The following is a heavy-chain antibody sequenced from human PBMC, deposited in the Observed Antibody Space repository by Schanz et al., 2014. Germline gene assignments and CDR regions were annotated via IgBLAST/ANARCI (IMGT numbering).Heavy chain of an antibody. CDR2: INPDGSGK. D-gene: IGHD3-9*01. J-gene: IGHJ3*01. Sequence: EVQLVESGGCLVQPGGSLRLSCAASGFSVSSNYMSWVRQAPGKGLEWVAKINPDGSGKYYVVSVEGRFTISRDNAKKSLDLHMNSLTAEDTAVYYCARDDKRYFDWLSTFDLWGQGTMVAVSS. CDR3: ARDDKRYFDWLSTFDL. V-gene: IGHV3-7*01. CDR1: GFSVSSNY.